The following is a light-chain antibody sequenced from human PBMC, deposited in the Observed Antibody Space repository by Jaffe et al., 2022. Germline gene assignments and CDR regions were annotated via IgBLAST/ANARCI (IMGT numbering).Light chain of an antibody. V-gene: IGLV1-40*01. CDR2: GNT. J-gene: IGLJ3*02. Sequence: QSVLTQPPSVSGAPGQRVTISCTGSSSNIRAGYDVHWYQQLPGTAPKLLIYGNTNRPSGVPDRFSGSKSGTSASLSITGLQADDEADYYCQSYDNSLRGSVFGGGTKLTVL. CDR1: SSNIRAGYD. CDR3: QSYDNSLRGSV.